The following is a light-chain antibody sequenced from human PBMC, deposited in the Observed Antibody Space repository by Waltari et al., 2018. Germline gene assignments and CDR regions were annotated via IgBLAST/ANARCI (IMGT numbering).Light chain of an antibody. CDR2: RAS. J-gene: IGKJ1*01. CDR3: HQYERSPET. V-gene: IGKV3-20*01. CDR1: QSVTSSY. Sequence: EIVLTQSPGTLSLSPVERATLSCRASQSVTSSYIAWYLQKPGQGPRLLVYRASSRATGIPDRFSGSGSGTDFTLTITTLEPEDFGVYYCHQYERSPETFGQGTKLEIK.